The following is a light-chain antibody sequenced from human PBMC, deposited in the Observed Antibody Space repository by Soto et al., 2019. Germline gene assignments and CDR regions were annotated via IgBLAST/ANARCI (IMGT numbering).Light chain of an antibody. CDR1: QSVNSN. CDR2: GAS. J-gene: IGKJ1*01. CDR3: QNYNNWPPWT. V-gene: IGKV3-15*01. Sequence: EIVMTQSPATLSVSPGERATLSCRASQSVNSNLAWFQQKPGQAPRLLIYGASTRATGIPARFSGSGSGTEFTLTISSLQSEDFAGYYCQNYNNWPPWTFGQGTKVEIK.